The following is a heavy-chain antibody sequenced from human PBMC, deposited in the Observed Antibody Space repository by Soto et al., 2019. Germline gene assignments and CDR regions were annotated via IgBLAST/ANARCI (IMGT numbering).Heavy chain of an antibody. CDR2: ISYDGSNK. V-gene: IGHV3-30*18. Sequence: GGSLRLSCAASGFTFSSYGMHWVRQAPGKGLEWVAVISYDGSNKYYADSVKGRFTIFRDNSKNTLYLQMNSLRAEDTAVYYCAKDSPCSSWGQGTLVTVSS. CDR3: AKDSPCSS. D-gene: IGHD6-13*01. CDR1: GFTFSSYG. J-gene: IGHJ4*02.